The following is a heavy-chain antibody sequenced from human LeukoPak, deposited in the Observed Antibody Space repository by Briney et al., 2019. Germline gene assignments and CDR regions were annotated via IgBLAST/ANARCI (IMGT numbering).Heavy chain of an antibody. D-gene: IGHD3-10*01. V-gene: IGHV3-66*01. CDR3: ARSGPSVLWSKSFDY. J-gene: IGHJ4*02. CDR1: GFTFSSYS. CDR2: LYTAGPT. Sequence: PGGSLRLSCAASGFTFSSYSMNWVRQAPGKGLEWVSVLYTAGPTYYADSVQGRFTISRDNSKNTLFLQMDNLRADDTATYYCARSGPSVLWSKSFDYWGQGALVTVSS.